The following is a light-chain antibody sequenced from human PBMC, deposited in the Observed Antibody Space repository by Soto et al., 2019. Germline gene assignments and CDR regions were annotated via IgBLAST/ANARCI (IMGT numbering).Light chain of an antibody. CDR1: SSDIGGSNS. J-gene: IGLJ1*01. CDR3: SSSTSGSTPFV. Sequence: QSALTQPASVSGSPGQSITMSCTGTSSDIGGSNSVSWYQQHPGQAPKLMISEVSNRPSGVSNRFSGSKSGNTASLTISGLQAEDEADYYCSSSTSGSTPFVFGAGTKLTVL. V-gene: IGLV2-14*01. CDR2: EVS.